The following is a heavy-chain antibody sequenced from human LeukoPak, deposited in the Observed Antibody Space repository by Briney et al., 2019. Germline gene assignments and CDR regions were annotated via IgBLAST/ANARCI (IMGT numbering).Heavy chain of an antibody. D-gene: IGHD4-11*01. V-gene: IGHV1-2*06. CDR2: INPNSGGT. Sequence: ASVKVSCKSSGYTFTGYYMHWVRQAPGQGLEWTGRINPNSGGTNYAQKFQGRVTMTRDTSISTAYMELSRLRSDDTAVYYCARDRPPVTNYDYWGQGTLVTVSS. J-gene: IGHJ4*02. CDR3: ARDRPPVTNYDY. CDR1: GYTFTGYY.